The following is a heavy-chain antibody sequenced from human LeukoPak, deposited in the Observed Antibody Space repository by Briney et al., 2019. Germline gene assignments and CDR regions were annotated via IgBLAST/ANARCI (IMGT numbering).Heavy chain of an antibody. CDR1: GYTFTSYY. Sequence: GASVKVSCKASGYTFTSYYMHWVRQAPGQGLEWMGIINPSGGSTSYAQKFQGRVTMTRDTSTSTVYMELSSLRSEDTAVYYCTRVSAEIQLQLEEYYFNYWGQGTLVTVSS. V-gene: IGHV1-46*03. CDR3: TRVSAEIQLQLEEYYFNY. CDR2: INPSGGST. J-gene: IGHJ4*02. D-gene: IGHD5-18*01.